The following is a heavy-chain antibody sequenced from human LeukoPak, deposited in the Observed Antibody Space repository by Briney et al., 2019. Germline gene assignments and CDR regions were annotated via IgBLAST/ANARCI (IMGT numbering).Heavy chain of an antibody. J-gene: IGHJ4*02. CDR1: GGSISSYY. V-gene: IGHV4-59*12. CDR3: AREPGYSSSWYPKFDY. D-gene: IGHD6-13*01. Sequence: PSETLSLTCTVSGGSISSYYWSWIRQPPGKGLEWIGYIYYSGSTNYNPSLKSRVTISVDTSKNQFSLKLSSVTAADTAVYYCAREPGYSSSWYPKFDYWGQGTLVTVSS. CDR2: IYYSGST.